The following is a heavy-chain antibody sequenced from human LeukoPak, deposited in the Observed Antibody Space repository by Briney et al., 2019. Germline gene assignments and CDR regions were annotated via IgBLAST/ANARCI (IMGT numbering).Heavy chain of an antibody. J-gene: IGHJ4*02. CDR2: INHSGST. V-gene: IGHV4-34*01. CDR1: GGSLSGYY. Sequence: SETLSLTCAVYGGSLSGYYWSWIRQPPGKGLEWIGEINHSGSTNYNPSLKSRVTISVDTSKNQFSLKLSSVTAADTAVYYCARAQDTDYFDYWGQGTLVTVSS. CDR3: ARAQDTDYFDY.